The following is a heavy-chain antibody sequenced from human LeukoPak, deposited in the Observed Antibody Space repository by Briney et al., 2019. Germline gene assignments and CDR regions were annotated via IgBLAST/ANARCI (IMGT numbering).Heavy chain of an antibody. Sequence: ASETLSLTCTVSGGSISGYYWSWIRQSPEKGLVWIGYMYYSGSTNYNPSPKSRVSLSLDMSKNQFSLNLRSVTAADTALYYCARHFTYYYDTSGYPRDAFDIWGQGTIVTVSS. V-gene: IGHV4-59*08. CDR1: GGSISGYY. J-gene: IGHJ3*02. CDR2: MYYSGST. CDR3: ARHFTYYYDTSGYPRDAFDI. D-gene: IGHD3-22*01.